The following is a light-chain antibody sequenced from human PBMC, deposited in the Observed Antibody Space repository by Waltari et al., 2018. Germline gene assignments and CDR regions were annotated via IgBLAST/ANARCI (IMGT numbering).Light chain of an antibody. V-gene: IGKV1-9*01. CDR1: QGIRNY. Sequence: IQLTQSPSSLSASVGDRVTITCRASQGIRNYLAWYLQEPGKAPKLLIYAASTVQSGVPSRFSGSGSGTDFTLTISSLQPEDFATYYCQQFSSYPYTFGQGTKLEI. CDR2: AAS. J-gene: IGKJ2*01. CDR3: QQFSSYPYT.